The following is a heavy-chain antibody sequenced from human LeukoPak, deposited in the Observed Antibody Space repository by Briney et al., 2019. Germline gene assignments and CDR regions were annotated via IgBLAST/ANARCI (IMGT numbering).Heavy chain of an antibody. D-gene: IGHD3-10*01. CDR3: AREAWFGELSYFDY. CDR1: GYTFTSYG. J-gene: IGHJ4*02. CDR2: ISAYNGNT. Sequence: ASVKVSCKASGYTFTSYGIGWVRQAPGQGLEWMGWISAYNGNTNYAQKLQGRVTMTTDTSTSTAYMELRSLRSDDTAVYYCAREAWFGELSYFDYWGQGTLVTVSS. V-gene: IGHV1-18*01.